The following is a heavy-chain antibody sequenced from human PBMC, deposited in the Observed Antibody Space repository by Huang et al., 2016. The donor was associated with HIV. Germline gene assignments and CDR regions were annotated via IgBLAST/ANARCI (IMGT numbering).Heavy chain of an antibody. CDR2: RSNEGSTK. Sequence: QVQLVESGGGVVQPGTSLRLSCAASGFTFSNFAMNRVRQAAGKGLEGVAVRSNEGSTKYHADSVKGRFTISRDNSKNTVYLQMNSLRAEDTAVYYCARSEPSRYYFDYWGQGTLVTVSS. CDR1: GFTFSNFA. V-gene: IGHV3-30-3*01. CDR3: ARSEPSRYYFDY. J-gene: IGHJ4*02.